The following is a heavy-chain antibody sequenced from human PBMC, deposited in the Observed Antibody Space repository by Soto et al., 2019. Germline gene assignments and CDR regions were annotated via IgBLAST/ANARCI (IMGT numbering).Heavy chain of an antibody. CDR1: GFPFSSYG. D-gene: IGHD6-13*01. V-gene: IGHV3-33*01. CDR2: IWYDVSNK. Sequence: SLRLSCAASGFPFSSYGMHWVRQAPGKGLEWVAVIWYDVSNKYYADSVKGRFTISRDNSKNTLYLQMNSLRAEDTAVYYCARHTGYSSSWPLPPTEYCGRDVWGNGTRVTVST. CDR3: ARHTGYSSSWPLPPTEYCGRDV. J-gene: IGHJ6*04.